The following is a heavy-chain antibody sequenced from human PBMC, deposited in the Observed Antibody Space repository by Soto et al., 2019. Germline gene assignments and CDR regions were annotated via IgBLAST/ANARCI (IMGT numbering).Heavy chain of an antibody. V-gene: IGHV3-33*01. CDR3: ARDRLYYDSGSSHDAFDI. Sequence: QVQLVESGGGVVQPGRSLRLSCAASGFTFSSYGMHWVRQAPGKGLEWVAVIWYDGSNKYYADSVKGRFTISRDNSKNTLYLQMNSLRAEDTAVYYCARDRLYYDSGSSHDAFDIWGQGTMVTVSS. CDR1: GFTFSSYG. D-gene: IGHD3-22*01. J-gene: IGHJ3*02. CDR2: IWYDGSNK.